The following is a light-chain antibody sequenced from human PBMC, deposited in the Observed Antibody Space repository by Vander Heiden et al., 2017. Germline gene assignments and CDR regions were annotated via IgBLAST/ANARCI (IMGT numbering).Light chain of an antibody. J-gene: IGKJ4*01. Sequence: EIVLTQSPATLSLSPGERATLSCRASQSVSSYLAWYQQKPGQAPRLLIYDASNRATGITDRFSGSGSGTDFTRTISSLEPEDFAGYDGQQRDTFGGGTKVEIK. V-gene: IGKV3-11*01. CDR3: QQRDT. CDR1: QSVSSY. CDR2: DAS.